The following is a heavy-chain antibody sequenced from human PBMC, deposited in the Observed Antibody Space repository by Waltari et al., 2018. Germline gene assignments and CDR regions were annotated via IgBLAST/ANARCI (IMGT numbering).Heavy chain of an antibody. V-gene: IGHV4-4*07. CDR2: IDTSGST. J-gene: IGHJ3*02. CDR1: GGPISSYY. D-gene: IGHD7-27*01. Sequence: QVQLQESGPGLVKPSETLSLTCTVSGGPISSYYWSWIRQPAGKGLEWIGRIDTSGSTNYYPTLKSRGPMSVATAQNQFSLKLSSVTAADTDVYYCARDRLGIRGDAFDIWGQGTMVTVSS. CDR3: ARDRLGIRGDAFDI.